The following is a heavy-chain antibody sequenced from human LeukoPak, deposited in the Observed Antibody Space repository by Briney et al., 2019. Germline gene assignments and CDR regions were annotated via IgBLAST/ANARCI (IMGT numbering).Heavy chain of an antibody. CDR2: IRSKAYGGTT. J-gene: IGHJ4*02. D-gene: IGHD3-10*01. V-gene: IGHV3-49*04. Sequence: GGSLRLSCTASGFTLGDYAMSWVRQAPGKGLEWVGFIRSKAYGGTTEYAASVKGRFTISRDDSKSIAYLQMNSLKTEDTAVYYCTREHYGSGSYYPPLDYWGQGTLVTVSS. CDR1: GFTLGDYA. CDR3: TREHYGSGSYYPPLDY.